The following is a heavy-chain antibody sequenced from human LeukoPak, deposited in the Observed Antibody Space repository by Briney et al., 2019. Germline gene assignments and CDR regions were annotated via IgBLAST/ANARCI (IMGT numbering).Heavy chain of an antibody. V-gene: IGHV3-74*01. J-gene: IGHJ6*03. D-gene: IGHD2-21*02. CDR3: ARAGYCGGDCYFWASSYYYYMDV. Sequence: VGSLRLSCAASGFTFSGYWMHWVREAPGKGLGWVSRINSDESSTSYAASVKGRFTISKDNAKNTRYLQMNSLRAEDTAVYYCARAGYCGGDCYFWASSYYYYMDVWGKGTTVTVSS. CDR1: GFTFSGYW. CDR2: INSDESST.